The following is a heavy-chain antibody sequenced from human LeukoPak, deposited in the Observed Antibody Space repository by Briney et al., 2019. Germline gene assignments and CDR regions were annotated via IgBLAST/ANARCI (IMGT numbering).Heavy chain of an antibody. CDR1: GYTFTSYG. Sequence: ASVKVSCKASGYTFTSYGISWVRQPPGQGLEGMGWISAYNGNTNYAQKLQGRVTMTTDTSTSTAYMELRSLRSDDTAAYYCARGGGRDILTGYLAGWGQGTLVTVSS. CDR2: ISAYNGNT. V-gene: IGHV1-18*01. D-gene: IGHD3-9*01. CDR3: ARGGGRDILTGYLAG. J-gene: IGHJ4*02.